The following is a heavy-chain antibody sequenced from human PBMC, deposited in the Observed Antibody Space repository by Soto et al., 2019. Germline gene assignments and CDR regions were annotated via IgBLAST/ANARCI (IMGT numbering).Heavy chain of an antibody. Sequence: ASVKVSCKTSGNPFMGHYIHWLRQAPGQGFEWLGYISNSGDTNFSQNFQGRVSMTRDTSITTAYMELRGLQSGDTAVYYRSAGSRWYAFWGQGTLVTVSS. V-gene: IGHV1-2*02. CDR2: YISNSGDT. CDR1: GNPFMGHY. CDR3: SAGSRWYAF. D-gene: IGHD6-13*01. J-gene: IGHJ4*02.